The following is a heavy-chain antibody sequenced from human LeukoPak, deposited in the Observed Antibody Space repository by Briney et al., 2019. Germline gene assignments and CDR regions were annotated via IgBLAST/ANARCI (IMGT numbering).Heavy chain of an antibody. CDR3: ARAAYSTIFGVVILSYFDY. Sequence: GASVKVSCKASGYTFTSYGFSWVRQAPGQGLDWVGWISAYNGNTNYAQNLQGRVTMTTDTSTSTAYMELRSLRSHDTAVYYCARAAYSTIFGVVILSYFDYWGQGTLVTVSS. D-gene: IGHD3-3*01. J-gene: IGHJ4*02. CDR2: ISAYNGNT. V-gene: IGHV1-18*01. CDR1: GYTFTSYG.